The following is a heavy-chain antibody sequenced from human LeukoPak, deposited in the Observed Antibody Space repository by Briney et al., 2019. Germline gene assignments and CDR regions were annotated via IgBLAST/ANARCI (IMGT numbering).Heavy chain of an antibody. CDR2: IYTSGST. CDR3: ARARVVVTASLHDAFGI. J-gene: IGHJ3*02. D-gene: IGHD2-21*02. Sequence: SETLSLTCTVSGGSISSGSYYWSWIRQPAGKGLKWIGRIYTSGSTNYNPSLKSRVTISVDTSKNQFSLKLSSVTAADTAVYYCARARVVVTASLHDAFGIWGQGTMVTVSS. CDR1: GGSISSGSYY. V-gene: IGHV4-61*02.